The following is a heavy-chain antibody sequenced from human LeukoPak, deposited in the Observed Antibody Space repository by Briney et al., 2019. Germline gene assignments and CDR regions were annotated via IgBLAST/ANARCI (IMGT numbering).Heavy chain of an antibody. CDR3: AREGSGWYYFDY. CDR2: INSDESST. Sequence: GGSLRLSCAASGFTFSSYWMHWVRQAPGKGLVWVSRINSDESSTSYADSVKGRCTISRDNAKNTLYLQMNSLRAEDTAVYYCAREGSGWYYFDYWGQGTLVTVSS. J-gene: IGHJ4*02. D-gene: IGHD6-19*01. CDR1: GFTFSSYW. V-gene: IGHV3-74*01.